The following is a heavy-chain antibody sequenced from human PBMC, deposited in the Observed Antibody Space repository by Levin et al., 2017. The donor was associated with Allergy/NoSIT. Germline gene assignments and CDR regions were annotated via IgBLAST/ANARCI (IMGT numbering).Heavy chain of an antibody. J-gene: IGHJ4*02. CDR3: ARGKPTSGGILVRDY. D-gene: IGHD1-26*01. CDR1: GYTFTGYY. V-gene: IGHV1-2*06. Sequence: GASVKVSCKASGYTFTGYYMHWVRRAPGQGLEWMGRINPNSGGTNYAQKFQGRVTMTRDTSISTAYMELSRLRSDDTAVYYCARGKPTSGGILVRDYWGQGTLVTVSS. CDR2: INPNSGGT.